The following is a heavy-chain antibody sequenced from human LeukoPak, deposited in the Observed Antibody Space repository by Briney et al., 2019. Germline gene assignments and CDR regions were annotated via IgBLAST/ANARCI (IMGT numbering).Heavy chain of an antibody. CDR1: GGCFSSYY. J-gene: IGHJ5*02. Sequence: SETLSLTCAVYGGCFSSYYWSWIRQPPGKGLEWIGEINHSGSTNYNPSLKSRVTISVDTSKNQFSLKLSSVTAADTAVYYYARRGPGDPWGQGTLVTVSS. V-gene: IGHV4-34*01. CDR3: ARRGPGDP. CDR2: INHSGST. D-gene: IGHD3-10*01.